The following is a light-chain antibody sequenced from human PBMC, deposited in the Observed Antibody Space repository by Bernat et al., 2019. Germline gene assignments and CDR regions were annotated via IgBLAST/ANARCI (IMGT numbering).Light chain of an antibody. CDR1: QNISNY. CDR2: AAS. J-gene: IGKJ1*01. Sequence: DIQMTQSPSSLSASVGDRVTITCRASQNISNYLNWYQQKPGKAPKLLVSAASSLQSGVPSSFSGSESGTDFTLTISSLQPDDFATYCCQQSSTTPWTFGPGTKVGIK. V-gene: IGKV1-39*01. CDR3: QQSSTTPWT.